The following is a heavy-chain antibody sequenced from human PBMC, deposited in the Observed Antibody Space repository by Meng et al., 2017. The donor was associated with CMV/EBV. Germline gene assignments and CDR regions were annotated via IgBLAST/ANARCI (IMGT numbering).Heavy chain of an antibody. CDR2: IYSGGTT. CDR1: GFTVSSNY. J-gene: IGHJ4*02. D-gene: IGHD6-25*01. Sequence: LSLTCAASGFTVSSNYMDWVRQAPGKGLEWVSVIYSGGTTKYADSVKGRFIISRDNSKNTLSLQVNSLRPEDTAVYYCAREIGTAAGRFDYWGQGSLVNVSS. CDR3: AREIGTAAGRFDY. V-gene: IGHV3-66*02.